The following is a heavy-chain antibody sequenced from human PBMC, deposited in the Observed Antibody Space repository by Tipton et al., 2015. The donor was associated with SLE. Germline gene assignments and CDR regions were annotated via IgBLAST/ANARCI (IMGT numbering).Heavy chain of an antibody. D-gene: IGHD3-3*01. J-gene: IGHJ5*02. V-gene: IGHV3-20*01. Sequence: SLRLSCAASGFTFDDYGMSWVRQAPGKGLEWVSGINWNGGSTGYADSVKGRFTISRDNAKNSLYLQMNSLRAEDTALYHCARDVHYDFWSGYSNWFDPWGQGTLVTVSS. CDR1: GFTFDDYG. CDR3: ARDVHYDFWSGYSNWFDP. CDR2: INWNGGST.